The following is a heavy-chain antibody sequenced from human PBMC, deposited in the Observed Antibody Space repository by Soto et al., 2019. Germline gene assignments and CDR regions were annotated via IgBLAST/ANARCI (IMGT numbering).Heavy chain of an antibody. D-gene: IGHD3-10*01. CDR1: GYTFTSYG. CDR2: ISAYNGNT. CDR3: AWYYGSGTEPYYYYGMDV. Sequence: QVQLVQSGAEVKKPGASVKVSCKASGYTFTSYGISWVRQAPGQGLEWMGWISAYNGNTNYAQKLQGRVTMTTDTSASTAYMELRSLRSDDTAVYYCAWYYGSGTEPYYYYGMDVWGQGTTVTVSS. V-gene: IGHV1-18*01. J-gene: IGHJ6*02.